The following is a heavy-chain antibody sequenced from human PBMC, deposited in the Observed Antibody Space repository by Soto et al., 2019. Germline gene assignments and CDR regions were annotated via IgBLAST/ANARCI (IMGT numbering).Heavy chain of an antibody. J-gene: IGHJ4*02. CDR1: GFTFDDYS. CDR2: ISWNSANI. V-gene: IGHV3-9*01. CDR3: ARDKTVAGQSTFDF. D-gene: IGHD6-19*01. Sequence: GGSLRLSCTASGFTFDDYSIHWVRQGPGKGLEWVSGISWNSANIFYDDSVKGRFTISRDNAENMLYLQMNSLRAEDTAVYYCARDKTVAGQSTFDFWGQGTLVPVCS.